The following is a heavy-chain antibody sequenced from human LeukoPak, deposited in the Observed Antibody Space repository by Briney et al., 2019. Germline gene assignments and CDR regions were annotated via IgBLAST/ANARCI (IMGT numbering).Heavy chain of an antibody. CDR1: GFTLGDHW. Sequence: GGSLRLSCAASGFTLGDHWVTWVRQPPGKVVEWVANIDLDGREKNYVDSVKGRFTISRDNAKNSVYLQMNSLRSEDTAVYYCARGYYGMDVWGQGTTVIVSS. CDR2: IDLDGREK. J-gene: IGHJ6*02. V-gene: IGHV3-7*02. CDR3: ARGYYGMDV.